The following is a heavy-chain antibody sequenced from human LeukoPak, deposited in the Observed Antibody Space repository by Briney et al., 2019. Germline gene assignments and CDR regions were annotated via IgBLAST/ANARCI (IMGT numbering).Heavy chain of an antibody. CDR2: IYTSGSS. CDR1: GGSISSGSYD. V-gene: IGHV4-61*09. D-gene: IGHD5-18*01. CDR3: ARDVDTVLVD. J-gene: IGHJ4*01. Sequence: SETLSLTCTVSGGSISSGSYDWYWIRQPAGKGLEWIGHIYTSGSSNYSPSLKSRVTISVDTSKNQFSLRLSSVTAADTAVYYCARDVDTVLVDWGQGTLVTVSS.